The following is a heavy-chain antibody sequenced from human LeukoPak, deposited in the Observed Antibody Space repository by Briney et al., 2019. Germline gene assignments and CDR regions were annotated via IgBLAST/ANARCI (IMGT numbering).Heavy chain of an antibody. J-gene: IGHJ5*02. CDR2: INHSGSI. D-gene: IGHD3-10*01. V-gene: IGHV4-34*01. CDR3: ARGPTVSSYVGP. CDR1: GVSFSGYY. Sequence: SETLSLTCAVYGVSFSGYYWSWIRQPPGKGLEWIGEINHSGSINYNPSLKSRVTISVDTSKNQFSLKLSSVTAADTAVYYCARGPTVSSYVGPWGQGTLVTVSS.